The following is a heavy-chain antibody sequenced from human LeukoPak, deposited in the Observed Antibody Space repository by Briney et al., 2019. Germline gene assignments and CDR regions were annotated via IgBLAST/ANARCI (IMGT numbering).Heavy chain of an antibody. J-gene: IGHJ6*02. V-gene: IGHV1-2*02. CDR3: ARDLGYYGSGSYSPYYYYGMDV. D-gene: IGHD3-10*01. CDR1: GYSFTSYG. Sequence: ASVKVSCTASGYSFTSYGITWLRQAPGQGLEWMGWINPNSGGTNYAQKFQGRVTMTRDTSISTAYMELSRLRSDDTAVYYCARDLGYYGSGSYSPYYYYGMDVWGQGTTVTVSS. CDR2: INPNSGGT.